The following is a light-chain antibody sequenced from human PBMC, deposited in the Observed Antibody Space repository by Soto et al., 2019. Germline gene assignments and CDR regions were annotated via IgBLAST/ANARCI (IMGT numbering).Light chain of an antibody. CDR1: SSDVGGYNY. CDR3: SSYTTSNTRQIV. V-gene: IGLV2-14*01. Sequence: QSLLTQPASVSGSPGQSITISCTGTSSDVGGYNYVSWYQQHPGTAPKFMIYDVSNRPSGVSNRFSGSKSGNTASLTISGLQAEDEADYYCSSYTTSNTRQIVFGTGTKDTVL. J-gene: IGLJ1*01. CDR2: DVS.